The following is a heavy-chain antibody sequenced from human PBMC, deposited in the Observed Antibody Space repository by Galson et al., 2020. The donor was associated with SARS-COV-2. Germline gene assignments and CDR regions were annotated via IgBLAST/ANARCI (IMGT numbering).Heavy chain of an antibody. CDR1: GTSTSSGSYS. CDR2: ISHSGGT. CDR3: ARLYSGEDAPEAFDI. Sequence: SETLSLTCAVSGTSTSSGSYSWNWIRQPPGKGLEWIGYISHSGGTNYNPSHKSRVTLAGDRSKNQFSLRLSSVTAADTAVYYRARLYSGEDAPEAFDIWGPGTRVTVAS. J-gene: IGHJ3*02. D-gene: IGHD4-17*01. V-gene: IGHV4-30-2*01.